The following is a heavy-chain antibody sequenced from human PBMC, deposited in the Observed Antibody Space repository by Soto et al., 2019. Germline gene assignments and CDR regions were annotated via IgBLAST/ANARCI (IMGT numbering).Heavy chain of an antibody. V-gene: IGHV4-59*01. CDR3: ARDGGDTIFGVVSEVGYFAY. CDR1: GGSISSYY. J-gene: IGHJ4*02. D-gene: IGHD3-3*01. Sequence: QVQLQESGPGLVKPSETLSLTCTVSGGSISSYYWSWIRQPPGKGLEWIGYIYYSGSTNYNPSLKSRVTISVDTSKNQFSLKLSSVTAADTAVYYCARDGGDTIFGVVSEVGYFAYWGQGTLVTVSS. CDR2: IYYSGST.